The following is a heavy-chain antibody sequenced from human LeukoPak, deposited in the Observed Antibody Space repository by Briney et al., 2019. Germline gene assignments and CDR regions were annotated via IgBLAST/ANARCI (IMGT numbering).Heavy chain of an antibody. CDR2: ISYDGSNK. CDR3: ARGQRAHVEWYYYMDV. Sequence: GGSLRLSCAASGFTFSDYYMSWIRQAPGKGLEWVAVISYDGSNKYYADSVKGRFTISRDNSKNTLYLQMNSLRADDTAVYYCARGQRAHVEWYYYMDVWGKGTTVTVSS. D-gene: IGHD1-26*01. V-gene: IGHV3-30*03. CDR1: GFTFSDYY. J-gene: IGHJ6*03.